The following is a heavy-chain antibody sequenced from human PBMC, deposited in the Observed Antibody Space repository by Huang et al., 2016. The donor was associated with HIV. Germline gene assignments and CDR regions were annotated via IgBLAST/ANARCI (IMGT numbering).Heavy chain of an antibody. V-gene: IGHV4-59*11. Sequence: QVQLQESGPGLVKPSETLSLTCTVSGGSISSHYWSWIRQPPGKGLEGIGSIYYSGSTNYNPSRKSRVTISVDTSKNQFSLKLSSVTAADTAVYYCARDGTAHYYYYMDVWGKGTTVTVSS. CDR2: IYYSGST. CDR1: GGSISSHY. CDR3: ARDGTAHYYYYMDV. J-gene: IGHJ6*03.